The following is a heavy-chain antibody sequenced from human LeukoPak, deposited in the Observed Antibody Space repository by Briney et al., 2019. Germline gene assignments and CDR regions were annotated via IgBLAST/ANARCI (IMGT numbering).Heavy chain of an antibody. CDR1: GFSLSTSGLG. D-gene: IGHD2-2*01. V-gene: IGHV2-5*02. J-gene: IGHJ3*02. CDR2: IYWDDDK. CDR3: SRGVTPAPGFCAFEI. Sequence: SGPTLVNPTQTLTLTCSFSGFSLSTSGLGVGWFRQPPGKALEWLALIYWDDDKDYSPSLKSRLTITKDTSKNQVVLTMTNMDPLEPAPFFLSRGVTPAPGFCAFEIWGQGTKGPGSS.